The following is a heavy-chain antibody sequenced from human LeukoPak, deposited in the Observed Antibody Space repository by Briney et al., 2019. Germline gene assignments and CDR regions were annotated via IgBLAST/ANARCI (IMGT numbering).Heavy chain of an antibody. Sequence: PGGSLRLSCAASGFTFDNYAMPWVRQAPGKGLEWVSGISWNSGSIGYADSVKGRFTISRDNAKNSLYLQMNSLRAEDMAFYYCAKDIPGATYYYYGMDVWGQGTTVTVSS. CDR2: ISWNSGSI. J-gene: IGHJ6*02. D-gene: IGHD1-26*01. CDR1: GFTFDNYA. CDR3: AKDIPGATYYYYGMDV. V-gene: IGHV3-9*03.